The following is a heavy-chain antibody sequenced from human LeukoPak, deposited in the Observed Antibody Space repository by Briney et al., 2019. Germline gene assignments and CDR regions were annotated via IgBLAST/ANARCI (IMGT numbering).Heavy chain of an antibody. CDR2: IWYDGSIK. CDR1: GFTFSDYG. CDR3: ARRDGDNDRGFEY. V-gene: IGHV3-33*01. Sequence: GGSLRLSCAASGFTFSDYGMHWVRQAPGKGLEWVAVIWYDGSIKYYADSVKGRSTISRDNSKNTLYLQMNRLRAEDTAVYYCARRDGDNDRGFEYWGQGTLVTVSS. D-gene: IGHD4-23*01. J-gene: IGHJ4*02.